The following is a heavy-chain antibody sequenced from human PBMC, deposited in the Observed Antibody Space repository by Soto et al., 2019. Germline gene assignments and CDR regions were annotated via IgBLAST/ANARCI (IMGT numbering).Heavy chain of an antibody. CDR3: ARYSSYYDSSGYSD. J-gene: IGHJ3*01. Sequence: SVKVSCKASGGTFSSYSISWVRQAPGQGLEWMGGIIPIFGTANYAQKFQGRVTITADESTSTAYMELSSLRSEDTAVYYCARYSSYYDSSGYSDWGQGTMVTVSS. V-gene: IGHV1-69*13. CDR1: GGTFSSYS. CDR2: IIPIFGTA. D-gene: IGHD3-22*01.